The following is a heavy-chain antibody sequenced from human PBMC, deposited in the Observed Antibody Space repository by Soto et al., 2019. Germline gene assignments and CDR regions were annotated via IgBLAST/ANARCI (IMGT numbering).Heavy chain of an antibody. CDR1: SGSISSSNW. D-gene: IGHD4-4*01. V-gene: IGHV4-4*02. J-gene: IGHJ6*03. CDR2: IYHSGST. CDR3: ARDILAVSALGDYYYYMDV. Sequence: SETLSLTCAVSSGSISSSNWWSWVRQPPGKGLEWIGEIYHSGSTNYNPSLKSRVTISVDKSKNQFSLKLSSVTAADTAVYYCARDILAVSALGDYYYYMDVWGKGTTVTVSS.